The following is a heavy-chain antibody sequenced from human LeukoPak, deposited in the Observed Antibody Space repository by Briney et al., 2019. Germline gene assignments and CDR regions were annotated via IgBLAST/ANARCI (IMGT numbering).Heavy chain of an antibody. CDR1: GFTFDDYA. D-gene: IGHD4-17*01. J-gene: IGHJ4*02. CDR3: AKFGGDYSLDY. V-gene: IGHV3-9*01. Sequence: HPGRSLRLSCAASGFTFDDYAMHWVRQAPGKGLEWVSGISWNSGSIGYADSVKGRFTISRDNAKNSLYLQMNSLRAEDTALYYCAKFGGDYSLDYWGQGTLVTVSS. CDR2: ISWNSGSI.